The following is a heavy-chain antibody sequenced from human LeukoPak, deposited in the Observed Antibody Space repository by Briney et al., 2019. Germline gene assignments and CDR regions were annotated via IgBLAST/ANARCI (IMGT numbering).Heavy chain of an antibody. CDR1: GLIFTNYA. CDR3: AKGQERTRIAARPSALDF. Sequence: PGGSLRLSCTASGLIFTNYAMTWVRQAPGKGLEWVSTISVSGASTYYADSVKGRFTISRENSKSTLYLQMNTLRAEDTATYYCAKGQERTRIAARPSALDFWGQGTLVTVSS. D-gene: IGHD6-6*01. J-gene: IGHJ4*02. V-gene: IGHV3-23*01. CDR2: ISVSGAST.